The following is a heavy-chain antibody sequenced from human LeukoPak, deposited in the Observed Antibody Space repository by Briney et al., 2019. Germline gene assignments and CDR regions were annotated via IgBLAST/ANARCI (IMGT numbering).Heavy chain of an antibody. D-gene: IGHD5-18*01. CDR2: INHSGST. CDR1: GGSFSGYY. Sequence: SETLSLTCPVYGGSFSGYYWSWIRQPPGKGLEWIGEINHSGSTNYNPSLKSRVTISVDTSKNQFSLKLSSVTAADTAVYYCARGTKIQLWLNFDYWGQGTLVTVSS. J-gene: IGHJ4*02. V-gene: IGHV4-34*01. CDR3: ARGTKIQLWLNFDY.